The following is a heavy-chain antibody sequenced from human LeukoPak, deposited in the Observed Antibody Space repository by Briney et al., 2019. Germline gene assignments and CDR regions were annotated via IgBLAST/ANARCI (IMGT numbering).Heavy chain of an antibody. CDR1: GFTVSSNY. CDR2: IYTGGST. J-gene: IGHJ4*02. CDR3: AKGRGYCTGGSCYSDY. Sequence: GGSLRLSCAASGFTVSSNYMSWVRQAPGKGLEWVSVIYTGGSTYYADSVKGRFTISRDNSKNTLYLQMNSLRVEDTAIYYCAKGRGYCTGGSCYSDYWGQGTLVTVSS. D-gene: IGHD2-15*01. V-gene: IGHV3-53*01.